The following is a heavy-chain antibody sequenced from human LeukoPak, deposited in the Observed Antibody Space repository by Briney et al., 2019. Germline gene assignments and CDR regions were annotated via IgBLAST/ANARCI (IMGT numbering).Heavy chain of an antibody. CDR1: GFTFRDYY. Sequence: PGGSLRLSCAASGFTFRDYYMSWIRQAPGKGLGWVSYISSSSSYTNYADSVKGRFTISRDNAKNSPYLQMNSLRAEDTAVYYCARDRGYCSGGSCYPKNFDYWGQGTLVTVSS. CDR3: ARDRGYCSGGSCYPKNFDY. V-gene: IGHV3-11*06. J-gene: IGHJ4*02. CDR2: ISSSSSYT. D-gene: IGHD2-15*01.